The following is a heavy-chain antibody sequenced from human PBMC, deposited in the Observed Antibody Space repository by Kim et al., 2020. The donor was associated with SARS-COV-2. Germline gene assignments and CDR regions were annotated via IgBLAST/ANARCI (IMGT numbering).Heavy chain of an antibody. J-gene: IGHJ4*02. Sequence: SVKVSCKASGGTFSSYAISWVRQAPGQGLEWMGRIIPILGIANYAQKFQGRVTITADKSTSTAYMELSSLRSEDTAVYYCAPSELGGGDGYFDYWGQGTLVTVSS. V-gene: IGHV1-69*04. CDR3: APSELGGGDGYFDY. CDR2: IIPILGIA. D-gene: IGHD7-27*01. CDR1: GGTFSSYA.